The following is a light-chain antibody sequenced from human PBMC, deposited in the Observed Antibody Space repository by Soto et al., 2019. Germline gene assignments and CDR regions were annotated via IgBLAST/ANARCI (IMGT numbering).Light chain of an antibody. CDR1: QSIDTY. CDR2: SAS. Sequence: DIQMTQSPSSLSASVGDRVTITCRASQSIDTYLNWYQQRPGKAPKLLIYSASSLQSGVPSRFSGSGSGTDFTLTISSLLPEDFSTYYCQQSHSSVWTFGQGTKVEI. J-gene: IGKJ1*01. V-gene: IGKV1-39*01. CDR3: QQSHSSVWT.